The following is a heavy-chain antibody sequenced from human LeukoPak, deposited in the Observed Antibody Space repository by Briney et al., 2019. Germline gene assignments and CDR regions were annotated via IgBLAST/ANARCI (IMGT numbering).Heavy chain of an antibody. J-gene: IGHJ6*02. CDR2: INPNSGGT. CDR1: GYTFTGYY. V-gene: IGHV1-2*04. D-gene: IGHD2-21*02. Sequence: ASVKVSCKASGYTFTGYYMHWVRQAPGQGLEWMGWINPNSGGTNYAQKFQGWVTMTRDTSISTAYMELSRLRSDDTAVYYCASSYCGGDCYSGYYYGMDVWGQGTTVTVSS. CDR3: ASSYCGGDCYSGYYYGMDV.